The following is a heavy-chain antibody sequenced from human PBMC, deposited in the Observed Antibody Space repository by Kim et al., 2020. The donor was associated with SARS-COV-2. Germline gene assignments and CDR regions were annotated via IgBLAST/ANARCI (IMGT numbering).Heavy chain of an antibody. D-gene: IGHD6-13*01. J-gene: IGHJ3*02. Sequence: TSYAKKFQGRVTMTRDTSTSTVYMELSSLRSEDTAVYYCARGGSSWYLDIWGQGTMVTVSS. CDR3: ARGGSSWYLDI. CDR2: T. V-gene: IGHV1-46*01.